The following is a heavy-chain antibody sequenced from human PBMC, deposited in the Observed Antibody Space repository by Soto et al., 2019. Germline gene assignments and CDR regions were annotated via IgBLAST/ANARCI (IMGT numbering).Heavy chain of an antibody. J-gene: IGHJ4*02. CDR2: IYYSGST. CDR1: GGSISSYY. CDR3: ARERRDGYKHYFDY. V-gene: IGHV4-59*01. Sequence: QVQLQESGPGLVKPSETLCLMCSVSGGSISSYYWSWIRQPPGKGLEWIGYIYYSGSTNYNPSLKSRVTISVDTSKNQFSLKLSSVTAADTAVYYCARERRDGYKHYFDYWGQVTLVTVSS. D-gene: IGHD5-12*01.